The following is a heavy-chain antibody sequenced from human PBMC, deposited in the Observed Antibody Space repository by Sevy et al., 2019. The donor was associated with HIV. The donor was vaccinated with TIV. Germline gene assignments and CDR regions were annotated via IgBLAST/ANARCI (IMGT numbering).Heavy chain of an antibody. Sequence: GGSLRLSCAASGFTFSNAWMSWVRQAPGKGLEWVGRIKSKTDGGTTDYAAPVNGRFTTSRDDSKNTLYLQMNSLKTEDTAVYYCTTVAQFTAFDIWGQGTMVTVSS. CDR3: TTVAQFTAFDI. V-gene: IGHV3-15*01. CDR1: GFTFSNAW. J-gene: IGHJ3*02. CDR2: IKSKTDGGTT.